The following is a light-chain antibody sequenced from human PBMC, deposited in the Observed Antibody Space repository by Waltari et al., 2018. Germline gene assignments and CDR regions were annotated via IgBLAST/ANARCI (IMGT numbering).Light chain of an antibody. J-gene: IGLJ2*01. CDR2: YST. CDR3: QVWDSSSDHP. CDR1: NIGRYS. V-gene: IGLV3-21*04. Sequence: SYALIQPPSVSVAPGEKARITCGGNNIGRYSLNLYQHKSGQSSVLVIYYSTDRTSCIPERFSGSNSGNTATLTINSVEAGDEADYYCQVWDSSSDHPFGGGTKLTVL.